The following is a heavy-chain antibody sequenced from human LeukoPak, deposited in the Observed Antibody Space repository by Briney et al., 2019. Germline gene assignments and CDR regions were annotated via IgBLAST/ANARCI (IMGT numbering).Heavy chain of an antibody. J-gene: IGHJ4*02. V-gene: IGHV3-33*06. Sequence: GGSLRLSCAASGFTFNTYGMHLVRRAPGKGLEWIAVVWSDGSNRFYADSVEGRFTISRDNSKNTLYLQMNSLRAEDTAVYYCAKSNTESQTTVGNWGQGTLVSVSS. CDR2: VWSDGSNR. CDR1: GFTFNTYG. CDR3: AKSNTESQTTVGN. D-gene: IGHD1-14*01.